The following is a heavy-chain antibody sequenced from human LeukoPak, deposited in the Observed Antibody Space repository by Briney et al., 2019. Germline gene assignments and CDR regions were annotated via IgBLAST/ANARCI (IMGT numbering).Heavy chain of an antibody. J-gene: IGHJ3*02. CDR1: GFTFSGYS. V-gene: IGHV3-48*02. D-gene: IGHD3-10*01. CDR3: AREGYYGAFDI. Sequence: PGGSLGLSCAASGFTFSGYSMNWVRQAPGKGLEWVSYINTRGEATHYADSVRGRFIISRDNAKSSLYLQMNSLRDEDTAIYYCAREGYYGAFDIWGQGTMVTVSS. CDR2: INTRGEAT.